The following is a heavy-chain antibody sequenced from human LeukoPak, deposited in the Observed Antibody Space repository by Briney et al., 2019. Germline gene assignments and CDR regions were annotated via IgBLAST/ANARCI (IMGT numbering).Heavy chain of an antibody. D-gene: IGHD6-13*01. Sequence: GGSLRLSCAASGFTFDDYAMHWVRQAPGKGLEWVSGISWNSGSIGYADSVKGRFTISRDNAKNSLYLQMNSLRAEDTALYYCAKDLESSSSSWLPYFDYWGQGTLVTVSS. CDR2: ISWNSGSI. CDR3: AKDLESSSSSWLPYFDY. CDR1: GFTFDDYA. V-gene: IGHV3-9*01. J-gene: IGHJ4*02.